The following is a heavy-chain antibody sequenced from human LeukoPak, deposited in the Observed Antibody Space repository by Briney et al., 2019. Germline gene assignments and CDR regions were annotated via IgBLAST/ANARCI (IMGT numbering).Heavy chain of an antibody. CDR3: AKSSSAWVEIDY. J-gene: IGHJ4*02. CDR2: IYSGGDT. D-gene: IGHD6-19*01. CDR1: GFTVSSNY. Sequence: GGPLRLSCAASGFTVSSNYMSCVRQSPWELLYWVSVIYSGGDTYYADSVKGRFTISRDNSKNTLYLQMNSLRTEDTAGYYCAKSSSAWVEIDYWFQGTLVTVSS. V-gene: IGHV3-53*01.